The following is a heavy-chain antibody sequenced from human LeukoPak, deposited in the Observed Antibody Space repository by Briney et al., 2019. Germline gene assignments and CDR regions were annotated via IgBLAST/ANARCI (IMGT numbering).Heavy chain of an antibody. J-gene: IGHJ6*02. CDR3: ARDRVDFWSGYPYYYYGMDV. V-gene: IGHV3-48*01. CDR2: ISSSSTI. D-gene: IGHD3-3*01. Sequence: GGSLRLSCAASGFTFSSYSMNWVRQAPGKGLEWVSYISSSSTIYYADSVKGRFTISRDNAKNSLYLQMNSLRAEDTAVYYCARDRVDFWSGYPYYYYGMDVWGQGTTVTVSS. CDR1: GFTFSSYS.